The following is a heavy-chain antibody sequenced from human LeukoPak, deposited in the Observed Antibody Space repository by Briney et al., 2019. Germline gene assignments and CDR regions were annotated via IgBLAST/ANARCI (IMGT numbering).Heavy chain of an antibody. CDR3: ARSYYYDRWGAFDI. J-gene: IGHJ3*02. CDR2: IYYSGST. Sequence: SSETLSLTCTVSGGSISSYYWSWIRQPPGKGLEWIGYIYYSGSTNYNPSLKSRVTISVDTSKNQFSRKLSSLTAADTAVYYCARSYYYDRWGAFDIWGQGTMVTVSS. CDR1: GGSISSYY. V-gene: IGHV4-59*01. D-gene: IGHD3-22*01.